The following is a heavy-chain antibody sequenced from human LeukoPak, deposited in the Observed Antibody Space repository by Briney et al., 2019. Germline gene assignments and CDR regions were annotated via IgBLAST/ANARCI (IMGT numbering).Heavy chain of an antibody. Sequence: GGSLRLSRAASGFTFSDYYMSWIRQAPGKGLEWVSYINSSGSTIYYADSVKGRFTISRDNAKNSLYLQMNSLRAEDTAVYYCARDDPYDFWSGLQLLDVWGQGTTVTVSS. CDR2: INSSGSTI. J-gene: IGHJ6*02. D-gene: IGHD3-3*01. V-gene: IGHV3-11*01. CDR3: ARDDPYDFWSGLQLLDV. CDR1: GFTFSDYY.